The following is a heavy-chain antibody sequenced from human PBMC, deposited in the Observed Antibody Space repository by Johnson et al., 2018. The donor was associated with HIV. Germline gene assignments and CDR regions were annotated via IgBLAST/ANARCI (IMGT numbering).Heavy chain of an antibody. CDR2: ISSSGSTI. CDR1: GFTFSDYY. Sequence: QVQLMESGGGLVQPGGSLRLSCAASGFTFSDYYMSWIRQAPGKGLEWVSYISSSGSTIYYADSVKGRFTISRDNAKNSLYLQMNSLRAEDTALYYCAKDIVPMVQTDAFDIWGQGTMVTVSS. D-gene: IGHD3-10*01. CDR3: AKDIVPMVQTDAFDI. V-gene: IGHV3-11*01. J-gene: IGHJ3*02.